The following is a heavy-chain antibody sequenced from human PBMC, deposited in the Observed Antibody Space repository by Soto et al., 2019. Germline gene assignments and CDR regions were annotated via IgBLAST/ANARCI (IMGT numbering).Heavy chain of an antibody. Sequence: QVQLQQWGAGLLKPSETLSLTCAVYGGSFSGYSWSGMRQPPGQGLEWIGEMNHGGSTNYNPSLKSRVTVSADKSKNQFSLKLTSLTAADTAVYYCARARYSSGLFAMKHHFDYWGQGTLVTVSS. V-gene: IGHV4-34*02. J-gene: IGHJ4*02. CDR2: MNHGGST. CDR3: ARARYSSGLFAMKHHFDY. D-gene: IGHD6-19*01. CDR1: GGSFSGYS.